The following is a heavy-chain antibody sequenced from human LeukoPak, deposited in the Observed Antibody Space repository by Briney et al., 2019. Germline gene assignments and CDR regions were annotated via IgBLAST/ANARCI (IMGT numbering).Heavy chain of an antibody. CDR1: GFTLSDSA. J-gene: IGHJ5*02. D-gene: IGHD1-26*01. CDR2: IDRPAKSYAT. CDR3: TRDRGTYNWLDP. Sequence: GGSLRLSCAASGFTLSDSAIHWVRQASGKGLEWVGLIDRPAKSYATAYGASVGGRFTISTDDSKNTAYLQMNSLKTEDTALYYCTRDRGTYNWLDPWGQGTLVTVSS. V-gene: IGHV3-73*01.